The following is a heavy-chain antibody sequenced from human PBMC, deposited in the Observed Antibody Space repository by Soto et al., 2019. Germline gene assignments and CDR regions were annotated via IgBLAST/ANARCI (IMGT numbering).Heavy chain of an antibody. CDR1: GGSVNGYY. Sequence: SETLSLTCAVYGGSVNGYYWNWIRQPPGKGLEWIGEINHTGGTHYNPSLKSRVTVSVDTSKNQFSLRLSSVTAADTAIYYCATRITVFGLLIPPFDPWGQGTQVTVSS. CDR2: INHTGGT. V-gene: IGHV4-34*01. J-gene: IGHJ5*02. D-gene: IGHD3-3*01. CDR3: ATRITVFGLLIPPFDP.